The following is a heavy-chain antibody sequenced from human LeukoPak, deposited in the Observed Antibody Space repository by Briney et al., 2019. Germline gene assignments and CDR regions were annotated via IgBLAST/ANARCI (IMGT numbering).Heavy chain of an antibody. CDR2: IYYSGST. V-gene: IGHV4-59*08. CDR1: GGSISSYY. Sequence: PSETLSLTCTVSGGSISSYYWSWIRQPPGKGLEWIGYIYYSGSTNYNPSLKSRVTISVDTSKNQFSLKLSSVTAADTAVYYCARHGYCSSTSCYLDLWGRGTLVTVSS. J-gene: IGHJ2*01. D-gene: IGHD2-2*03. CDR3: ARHGYCSSTSCYLDL.